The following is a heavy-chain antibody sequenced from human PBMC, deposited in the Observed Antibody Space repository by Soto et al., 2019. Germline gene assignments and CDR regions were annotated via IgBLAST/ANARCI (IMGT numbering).Heavy chain of an antibody. Sequence: SETLSLTCTVSGGSISSYYWCWTRQPAGKGLEWIGRFYPSGKTTYNPSLQSRLSMSADTSRNKFSLNLTSVTAADTAVYYCARCGLDYGMDVWGQGTTVTVSS. D-gene: IGHD3-16*01. CDR2: FYPSGKT. V-gene: IGHV4-4*07. CDR3: ARCGLDYGMDV. J-gene: IGHJ6*02. CDR1: GGSISSYY.